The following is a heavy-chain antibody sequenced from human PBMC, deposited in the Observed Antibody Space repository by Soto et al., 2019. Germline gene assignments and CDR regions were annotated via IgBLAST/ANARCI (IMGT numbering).Heavy chain of an antibody. J-gene: IGHJ3*02. Sequence: SENLSLTLTVSGGSISSYYWSWIRQPPGKGLEWIGYIYYSGSTNYNPSLKSRVTISVDTSKNQFSLKLSSVTAADTAVYYCGRDAGGRGDGAFDIWGQGTTVTVSS. CDR1: GGSISSYY. V-gene: IGHV4-59*01. CDR2: IYYSGST. D-gene: IGHD3-16*01. CDR3: GRDAGGRGDGAFDI.